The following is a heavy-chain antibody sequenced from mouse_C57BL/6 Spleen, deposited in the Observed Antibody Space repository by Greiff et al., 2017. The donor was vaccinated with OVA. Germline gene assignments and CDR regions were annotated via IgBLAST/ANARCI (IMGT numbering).Heavy chain of an antibody. V-gene: IGHV10-1*01. D-gene: IGHD1-1*01. J-gene: IGHJ1*03. CDR2: IRSKSNNYAT. Sequence: EVKLMESGGGLVQPKGSLKLSCAASGFSFNTYAMNWVRQAPGKGLEWVARIRSKSNNYATYYADSVKDRFTISRDDSESMLYLQMNNLKTEDTAMYYCVRVYGSSYWYFDVWGTGTTVTVST. CDR3: VRVYGSSYWYFDV. CDR1: GFSFNTYA.